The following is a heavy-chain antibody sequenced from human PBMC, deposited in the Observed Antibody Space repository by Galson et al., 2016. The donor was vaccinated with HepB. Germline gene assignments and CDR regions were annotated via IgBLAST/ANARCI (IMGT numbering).Heavy chain of an antibody. CDR3: ARGVTGTPYFDF. V-gene: IGHV4-59*01. Sequence: GKELEWIGYIYKTGSTNYSPSLKSRVTISVDTSRNQFSLKVHSVTAADTAVYYCARGVTGTPYFDFWGQGALVTVSS. CDR2: IYKTGST. J-gene: IGHJ4*02. D-gene: IGHD1-14*01.